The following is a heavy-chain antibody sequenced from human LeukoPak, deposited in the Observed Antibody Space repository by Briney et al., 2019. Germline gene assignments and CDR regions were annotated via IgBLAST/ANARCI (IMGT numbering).Heavy chain of an antibody. Sequence: GGSLRLSCAASGFTFSSYWIHWVRQAPGKGRVWGSRINSDVRSTSYADPVKGRFTISRDNAKNTLNLHMNSLRVEDTAVYYCARDRDNVAGTGGYFDYWGQGTLVTASS. J-gene: IGHJ4*02. D-gene: IGHD6-19*01. CDR2: INSDVRST. CDR3: ARDRDNVAGTGGYFDY. V-gene: IGHV3-74*01. CDR1: GFTFSSYW.